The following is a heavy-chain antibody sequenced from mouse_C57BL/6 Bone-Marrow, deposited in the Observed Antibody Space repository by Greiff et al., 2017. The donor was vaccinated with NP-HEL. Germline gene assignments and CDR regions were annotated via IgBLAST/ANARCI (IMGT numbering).Heavy chain of an antibody. V-gene: IGHV10-1*01. CDR2: IRSKSNNYAT. J-gene: IGHJ2*01. CDR3: VREGRRSPCFDY. CDR1: GFSFTTYA. Sequence: EVKLMESGGGLVQPKGSLKLSCAASGFSFTTYAMNWVRQAPGKGLEWVARIRSKSNNYATYYAVSVKDRFTISRDDSENMLYLQMNNLKTEDTAMYCCVREGRRSPCFDYWGQGTTLTVSS. D-gene: IGHD6-1*01.